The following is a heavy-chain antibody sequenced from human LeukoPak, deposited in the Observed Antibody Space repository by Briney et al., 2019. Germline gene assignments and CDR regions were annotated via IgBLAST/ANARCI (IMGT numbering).Heavy chain of an antibody. D-gene: IGHD3-22*01. CDR3: AKDSSYYLDSSGFDY. V-gene: IGHV3-30*18. CDR2: IIYDGSDK. Sequence: GGSLRLSCAASGFSFSDYGMHWVRQAPGKGLEWVAVIIYDGSDKYYADSVKGRFTISRDNSKNTLYLQMNSLRAEDTAVYYCAKDSSYYLDSSGFDYWGPGTLVTVSS. J-gene: IGHJ4*02. CDR1: GFSFSDYG.